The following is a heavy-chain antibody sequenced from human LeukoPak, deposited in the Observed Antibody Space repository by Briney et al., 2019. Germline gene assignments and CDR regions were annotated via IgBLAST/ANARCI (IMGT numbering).Heavy chain of an antibody. D-gene: IGHD4-17*01. CDR1: GGSISSGGYY. J-gene: IGHJ4*02. V-gene: IGHV4-34*01. CDR3: ARGQGTVTTH. CDR2: INHSGSA. Sequence: SETLSLTCAVSGGSISSGGYYWTWIRQPPGKGLEWIGEINHSGSANYSPSLSSRVTISLDMSENQFSLKLTSVTAADTAVYYCARGQGTVTTHWGQGTLVTVSS.